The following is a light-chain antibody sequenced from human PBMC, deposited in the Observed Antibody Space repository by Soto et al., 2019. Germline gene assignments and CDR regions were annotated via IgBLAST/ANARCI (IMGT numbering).Light chain of an antibody. V-gene: IGKV1-12*01. CDR2: EAS. Sequence: DIQMTQSPSSVSASVGDRVTITCRASQGISTWLAWYQQKPGKAPNLLIYEASSLQSGVPSRFRGSGSGTDFTLTITSLQPEDSATYFCQQANSFPITFGQGTKVDIK. CDR1: QGISTW. CDR3: QQANSFPIT. J-gene: IGKJ1*01.